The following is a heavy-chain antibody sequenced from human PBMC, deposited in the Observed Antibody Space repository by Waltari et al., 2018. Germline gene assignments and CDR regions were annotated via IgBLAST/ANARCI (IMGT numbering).Heavy chain of an antibody. D-gene: IGHD6-6*01. CDR2: IYSGGST. V-gene: IGHV3-53*01. CDR3: ASLVRGHYFDY. J-gene: IGHJ4*02. CDR1: GFTVSSHY. Sequence: EVQLVESGGGLIQPGGSLRLSCAASGFTVSSHYMSWVRQAPGKGLEWVSVIYSGGSTYYADAVKGRFTISRDKSKNTLYLQMNSLRAEDTAVYYCASLVRGHYFDYWGQGTLVTVSS.